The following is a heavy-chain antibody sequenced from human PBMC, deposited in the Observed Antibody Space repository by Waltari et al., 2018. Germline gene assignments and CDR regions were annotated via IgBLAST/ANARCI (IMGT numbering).Heavy chain of an antibody. CDR1: GGSISSSSYS. D-gene: IGHD3-22*01. CDR2: IYYSGST. CDR3: ARGNYYDSSGDDAFDI. J-gene: IGHJ3*02. Sequence: LQLQESGPGLVKPSETLSLTCTVSGGSISSSSYSWGWIRQPPGKGLEWIGSIYYSGSTYYNPSLKSRVTISVDTSKNQFSLKLSSVTAADTAVYYCARGNYYDSSGDDAFDIWGQGTMVTVSS. V-gene: IGHV4-39*01.